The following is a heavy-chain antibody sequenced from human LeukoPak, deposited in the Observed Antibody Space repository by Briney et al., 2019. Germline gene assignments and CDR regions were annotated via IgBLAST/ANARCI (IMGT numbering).Heavy chain of an antibody. D-gene: IGHD3-10*01. V-gene: IGHV3-7*01. Sequence: LPGGSLRLSCAASGFTFSSYWMSWVRQAPGKGLEWVANIKQDGSEKYYVDSVKGRFTISRDNAKNSLYLQVNSLRAEDTAVYYCARDANFGYDAFDIWGQGTMVTVSS. CDR2: IKQDGSEK. CDR1: GFTFSSYW. CDR3: ARDANFGYDAFDI. J-gene: IGHJ3*02.